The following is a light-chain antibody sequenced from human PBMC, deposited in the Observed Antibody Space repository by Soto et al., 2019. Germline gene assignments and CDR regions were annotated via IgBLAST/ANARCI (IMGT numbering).Light chain of an antibody. CDR1: QSILYSSNNKNY. CDR2: WAS. V-gene: IGKV4-1*01. J-gene: IGKJ4*01. Sequence: DIEMTQSPDSLAVSLGERATINCKSSQSILYSSNNKNYLAWYQQKPGQPLKLLIYWASTRDSGVPDRFSGSGSGTDFTLTISSLQAEDVAIYYCQQYYNTPLTFGGGTKV. CDR3: QQYYNTPLT.